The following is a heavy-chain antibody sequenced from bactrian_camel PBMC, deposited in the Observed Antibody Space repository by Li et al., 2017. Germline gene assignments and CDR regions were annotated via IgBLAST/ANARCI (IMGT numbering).Heavy chain of an antibody. J-gene: IGHJ4*01. CDR3: AAAAGLFGGTCVDVRSVDY. CDR1: GYTYSPNC. D-gene: IGHD2*01. V-gene: IGHV3S53*01. CDR2: IDYDGTQ. Sequence: HVQLVESGGGSVQAGGSLRLSCAASSGYTYSPNCMSWYRQAPGKEREFVSSIDYDGTQKYADSVKGRFTISQDNAKNTLYLQMNSLNTEDTAMYYCAAAAGLFGGTCVDVRSVDYWGQGTQVTVS.